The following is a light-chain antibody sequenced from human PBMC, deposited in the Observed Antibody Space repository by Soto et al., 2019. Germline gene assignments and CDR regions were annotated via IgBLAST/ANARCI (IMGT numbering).Light chain of an antibody. CDR2: EIS. CDR3: QEYNTFSFT. V-gene: IGKV1-5*01. CDR1: HSISSL. J-gene: IGKJ2*01. Sequence: DIQMTQSPSTLSASVGDRVTITCRASHSISSLLAWYQQKPGKAPKVIIYEISNLESGVPSRFSGSGSGTEFTLTISSLQPEDFATYYCQEYNTFSFTFGQGTRLEI.